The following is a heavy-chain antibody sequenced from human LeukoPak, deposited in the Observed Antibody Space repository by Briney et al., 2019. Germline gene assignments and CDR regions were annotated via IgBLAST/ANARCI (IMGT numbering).Heavy chain of an antibody. CDR1: GFTFSSYW. CDR2: ISAGGGST. Sequence: GGSLRLSCAASGFTFSSYWMSWVRPAPGKGLEWVSGISAGGGSTYYADSVKGRFTISRDNSKNTLYLQMNSLRAEDTAVYYCAKENWAYNWKYDSSASGINYWGQGPLVTVSS. D-gene: IGHD3-22*01. V-gene: IGHV3-23*01. CDR3: AKENWAYNWKYDSSASGINY. J-gene: IGHJ4*02.